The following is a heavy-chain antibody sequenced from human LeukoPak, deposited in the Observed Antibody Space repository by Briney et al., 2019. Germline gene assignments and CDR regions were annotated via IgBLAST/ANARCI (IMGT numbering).Heavy chain of an antibody. CDR1: GGTFSSYA. CDR2: IIPIFGTA. V-gene: IGHV1-69*06. J-gene: IGHJ5*02. Sequence: GASAKVSCKASGGTFSSYAISWVRQAPGQGLGWMGGIIPIFGTANYAQKFQGRVTITADKSTSKAYMKMSSLRSEDTAVYYCARDTTMVRGVSLWFDPWGQGTLVTVSS. D-gene: IGHD3-10*01. CDR3: ARDTTMVRGVSLWFDP.